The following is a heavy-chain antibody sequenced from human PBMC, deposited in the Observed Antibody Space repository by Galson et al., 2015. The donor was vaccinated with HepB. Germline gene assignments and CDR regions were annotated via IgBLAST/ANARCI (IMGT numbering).Heavy chain of an antibody. CDR3: ARVFSVAYCGGDCGPIDY. J-gene: IGHJ4*02. Sequence: SLRLSCAASGFTFSSYGMHWVRQAPGKGLEWVAVIWYDGSNKYYADSVKGRFTISRDNSKNTLYLQMNSLRAEDTAVYYCARVFSVAYCGGDCGPIDYWGQGTLVTVSS. CDR2: IWYDGSNK. CDR1: GFTFSSYG. D-gene: IGHD2-21*02. V-gene: IGHV3-33*08.